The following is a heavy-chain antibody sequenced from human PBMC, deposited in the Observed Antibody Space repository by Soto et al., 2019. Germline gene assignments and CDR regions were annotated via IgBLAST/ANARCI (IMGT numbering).Heavy chain of an antibody. D-gene: IGHD3-3*02. CDR1: GFTFSTYW. Sequence: EVQLVQSGGDLVQPGGSLRLSCVASGFTFSTYWMTWVRQAPGMGLEWVAGIKEDASEPVYVDSVKGRFSISRDNAKNSLYLQLNSLRAEDAAVYYCATAISSPFRNFDSWGQGSLVTVS. J-gene: IGHJ4*02. V-gene: IGHV3-7*01. CDR2: IKEDASEP. CDR3: ATAISSPFRNFDS.